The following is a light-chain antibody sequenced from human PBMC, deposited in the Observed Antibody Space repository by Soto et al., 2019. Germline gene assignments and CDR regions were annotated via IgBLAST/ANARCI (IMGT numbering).Light chain of an antibody. CDR3: ATWDDSLSVGV. J-gene: IGLJ2*01. V-gene: IGLV1-51*01. CDR2: DNN. CDR1: RSNIGNNF. Sequence: QSVLTQPPSVSAAPGQKVTISCSGSRSNIGNNFVSWFQHLPGTAPKILIYDNNKRPSGIPDRFSGSKSDTSATLGITGLQTGDEAAYYCATWDDSLSVGVFGGGTQLTVL.